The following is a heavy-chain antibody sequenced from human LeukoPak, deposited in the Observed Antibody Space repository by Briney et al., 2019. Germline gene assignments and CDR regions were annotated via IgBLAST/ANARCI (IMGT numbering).Heavy chain of an antibody. CDR2: IYSGGST. Sequence: GGSLRLSCAASGFTVSSNYMSWVRQAPGKGLEWVSVIYSGGSTYYADSVKGRFTISRDNSKNTMYLLMNSLRAEDTAVYYCARGSNVDIVATADYYYYGMDVWGQGTTVTVSS. D-gene: IGHD5-12*01. J-gene: IGHJ6*02. CDR1: GFTVSSNY. V-gene: IGHV3-66*01. CDR3: ARGSNVDIVATADYYYYGMDV.